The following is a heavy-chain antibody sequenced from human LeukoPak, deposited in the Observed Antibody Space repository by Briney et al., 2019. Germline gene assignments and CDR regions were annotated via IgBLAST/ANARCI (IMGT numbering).Heavy chain of an antibody. CDR3: ARLTNYYYGSGSYRNWFDP. V-gene: IGHV4-34*01. CDR1: GGSFSGYY. D-gene: IGHD3-10*01. CDR2: INHSGST. Sequence: PSETLSLTCAVYGGSFSGYYWSWIRQPPGKGLEWIGEINHSGSTNYNPSLKSRVTISVDTSKNQFSLKLSSVTAADTAVYYCARLTNYYYGSGSYRNWFDPWGQGTLVTVSS. J-gene: IGHJ5*02.